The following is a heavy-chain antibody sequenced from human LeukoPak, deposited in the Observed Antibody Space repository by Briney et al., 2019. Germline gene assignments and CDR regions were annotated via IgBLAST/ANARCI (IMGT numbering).Heavy chain of an antibody. D-gene: IGHD4-17*01. CDR1: GGSISSSRYY. Sequence: PSETLSLTCTVSGGSISSSRYYWGWIRQPPGKGLEWIGSIYYSGSTYYNPSLKRRVTISVDTSKIQFSLKLSSVTAADTAVYYCARHEATVTTDYFDYWGQGTLVTVSS. J-gene: IGHJ4*02. CDR2: IYYSGST. V-gene: IGHV4-39*01. CDR3: ARHEATVTTDYFDY.